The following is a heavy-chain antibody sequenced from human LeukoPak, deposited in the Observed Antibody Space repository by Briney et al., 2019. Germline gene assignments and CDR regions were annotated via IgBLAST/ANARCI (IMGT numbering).Heavy chain of an antibody. J-gene: IGHJ4*02. V-gene: IGHV3-11*04. CDR2: ISSSGSTI. CDR1: GFTFSDYY. CDR3: ARVRGSYSVDY. D-gene: IGHD1-26*01. Sequence: GGSLRLSCAASGFTFSDYYMSWIRQAPGKGLEWVSYISSSGSTIYYADSVKGRFTISRDNAKNSLHLQMNSLRAEGTAVYYCARVRGSYSVDYWGQGTLATVSS.